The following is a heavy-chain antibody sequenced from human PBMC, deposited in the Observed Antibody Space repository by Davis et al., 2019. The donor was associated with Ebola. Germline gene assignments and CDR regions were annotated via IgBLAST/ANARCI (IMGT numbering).Heavy chain of an antibody. CDR1: GFTFSDYY. D-gene: IGHD1-26*01. J-gene: IGHJ4*02. V-gene: IGHV3-11*01. CDR3: ASGPSGILEYYFDY. CDR2: ISSSGSTI. Sequence: GESLKISCAASGFTFSDYYMSWIRQAPGKGLEWVSYISSSGSTIYYADSVKGRFTISRDNAKNSLYLQMNSLRAEDTAVYYCASGPSGILEYYFDYWGQETLVTVS.